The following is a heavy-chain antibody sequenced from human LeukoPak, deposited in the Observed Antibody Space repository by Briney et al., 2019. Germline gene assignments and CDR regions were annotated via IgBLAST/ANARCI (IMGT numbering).Heavy chain of an antibody. D-gene: IGHD3-22*01. Sequence: GGSLRLSCVVSGFTVSSNYMSWVRQAPGKGLDWVSVIFSGGGRNYADSVKGRFTISRDNSKNTLYLQMNSLRAEDTAVYYCAGYYDTSGSHAFDIWGQGTMVTVSS. V-gene: IGHV3-53*01. CDR3: AGYYDTSGSHAFDI. CDR1: GFTVSSNY. CDR2: IFSGGGR. J-gene: IGHJ3*02.